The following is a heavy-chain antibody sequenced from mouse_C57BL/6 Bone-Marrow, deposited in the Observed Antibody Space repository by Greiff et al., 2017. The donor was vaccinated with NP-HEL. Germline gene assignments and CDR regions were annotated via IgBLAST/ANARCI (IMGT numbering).Heavy chain of an antibody. CDR3: TRTGHFDY. CDR2: IDPENGDT. D-gene: IGHD4-1*01. CDR1: GFNIKDDY. V-gene: IGHV14-4*01. Sequence: EVQLQQSGAELVRPGASVKLSCTASGFNIKDDYMHWVKQRPEQGLEWIGWIDPENGDTEYASKFQGKATITADTSSNTAYLQLSSLTSEDTAVYYCTRTGHFDYWGQGTTRTVAS. J-gene: IGHJ2*01.